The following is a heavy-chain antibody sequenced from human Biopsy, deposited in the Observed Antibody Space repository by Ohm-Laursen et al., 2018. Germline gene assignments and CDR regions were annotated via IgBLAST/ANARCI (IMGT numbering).Heavy chain of an antibody. CDR2: TYYRTQWFF. D-gene: IGHD1-1*01. J-gene: IGHJ5*02. Sequence: SQTLSLTCAISGDSISNKDAAWDWIRRSPSRGLEWLGRTYYRTQWFFDYAVFVRSRISIKPDTSKNQFSLELNSVTPEDTAVYFCARETPTGIPFNWFDPWAREPWSPSPQ. V-gene: IGHV6-1*01. CDR1: GDSISNKDAA. CDR3: ARETPTGIPFNWFDP.